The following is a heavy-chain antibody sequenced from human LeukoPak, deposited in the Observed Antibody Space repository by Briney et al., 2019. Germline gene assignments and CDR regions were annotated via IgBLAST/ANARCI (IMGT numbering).Heavy chain of an antibody. CDR3: ARGPAYYYYMDV. Sequence: SVKVSCKASGGTFSSYAISSVRQAPGQGLEWMGGIIPIFGTANYAQKFQGRVTITTDESTSTAYMELSSLRSEDTAVYYYARGPAYYYYMDVWGKGTTVTVSS. J-gene: IGHJ6*03. CDR2: IIPIFGTA. V-gene: IGHV1-69*05. CDR1: GGTFSSYA.